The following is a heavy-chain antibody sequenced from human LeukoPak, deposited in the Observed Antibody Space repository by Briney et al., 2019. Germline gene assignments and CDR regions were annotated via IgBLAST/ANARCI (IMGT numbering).Heavy chain of an antibody. V-gene: IGHV3-21*01. J-gene: IGHJ3*02. CDR1: GFTSSSYS. D-gene: IGHD5-24*01. CDR2: ISSSSSYI. Sequence: GGSLRLSCAASGFTSSSYSMNWVRQAPGKGLEWVSSISSSSSYIYYAASVKGRFTISRDNAKNSLYLQMNSLRAEDTAVYYCAGDPERDGYNYDDAFDIWGQGTMVTVSS. CDR3: AGDPERDGYNYDDAFDI.